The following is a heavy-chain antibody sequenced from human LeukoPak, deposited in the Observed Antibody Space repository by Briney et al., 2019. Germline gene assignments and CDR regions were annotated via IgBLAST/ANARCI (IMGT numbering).Heavy chain of an antibody. CDR1: GGTFSSYA. CDR2: IIPIFGTA. Sequence: SVKVSCKASGGTFSSYAISWVRQAPGQGLEWMGGIIPIFGTANYAQKFQGRVTITTDESTSTAYMELSSLRSEDTAVYYCARSPKGYCSSTSCYLYNWFDPWGQGTLVTVSS. J-gene: IGHJ5*02. CDR3: ARSPKGYCSSTSCYLYNWFDP. D-gene: IGHD2-2*01. V-gene: IGHV1-69*05.